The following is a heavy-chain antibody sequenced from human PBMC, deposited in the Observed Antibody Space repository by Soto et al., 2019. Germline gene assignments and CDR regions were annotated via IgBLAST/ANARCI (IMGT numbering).Heavy chain of an antibody. V-gene: IGHV4-59*01. CDR3: ARDYDFWSGVPNAFDI. D-gene: IGHD3-3*01. CDR2: IYYSGST. CDR1: GGSISSYY. J-gene: IGHJ3*02. Sequence: PSETLSLTCTVSGGSISSYYWSWIRQPPGKGLEWIGYIYYSGSTNYNPSPKSRVTISVDTSKNQFSLKLSSVTAADTAVYYCARDYDFWSGVPNAFDIWGQGTMVTVSS.